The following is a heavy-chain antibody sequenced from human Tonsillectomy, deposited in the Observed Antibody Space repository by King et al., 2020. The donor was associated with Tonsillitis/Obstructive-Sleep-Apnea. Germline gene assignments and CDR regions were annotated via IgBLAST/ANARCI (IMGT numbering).Heavy chain of an antibody. Sequence: VTLKESGPVRMKPTETLTLTCTVSGFSLSNARMGVSWIRQPPGKALEWLAHIFSSDQKFYSESLKTRLTISKDTSKSQVVLTMPNMDPVDTATYYCSRREMATVNFDFWGQGTLVTVSS. D-gene: IGHD5-24*01. CDR1: GFSLSNARMG. CDR2: IFSSDQK. CDR3: SRREMATVNFDF. J-gene: IGHJ4*02. V-gene: IGHV2-26*01.